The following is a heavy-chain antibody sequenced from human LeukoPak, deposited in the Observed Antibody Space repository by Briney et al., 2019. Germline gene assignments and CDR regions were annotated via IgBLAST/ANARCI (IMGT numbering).Heavy chain of an antibody. Sequence: GASVKVSCKASGYTFTGYYMHWVRQAPGQGLEWMGWISGYNGNTNYAQKLQGRVTMTTDTSTSTAYMELRSLRSDDTAVYYCARDQYPYCSGGSCLIGYWGQGTLVTVSS. CDR1: GYTFTGYY. J-gene: IGHJ4*02. D-gene: IGHD2-15*01. V-gene: IGHV1-18*04. CDR2: ISGYNGNT. CDR3: ARDQYPYCSGGSCLIGY.